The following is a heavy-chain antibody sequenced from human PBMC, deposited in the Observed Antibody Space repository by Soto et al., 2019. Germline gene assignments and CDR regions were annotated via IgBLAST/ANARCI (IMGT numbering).Heavy chain of an antibody. V-gene: IGHV1-69*02. D-gene: IGHD3-10*01. Sequence: QVQLVQSGAEVKKPGSSVKVSCKASGGTFSSYTISWVRQAPEQGLEWMGRIIPILGIANYAQKFQGRVTITADKSTSTAYMELSSLRSEDTAVYYCASGFGGPPADYWGQGTLVTVSS. J-gene: IGHJ4*02. CDR2: IIPILGIA. CDR3: ASGFGGPPADY. CDR1: GGTFSSYT.